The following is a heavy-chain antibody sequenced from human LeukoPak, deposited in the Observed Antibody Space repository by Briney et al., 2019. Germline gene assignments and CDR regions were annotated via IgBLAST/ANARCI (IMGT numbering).Heavy chain of an antibody. CDR1: GFTVDTYW. D-gene: IGHD3-16*01. V-gene: IGHV3-7*01. J-gene: IGHJ4*02. Sequence: GGSLRFSCVASGFTVDTYWMSWVRQAPGKGLDWVAHIKEDGTRKYYVDSVRGRFTISRDNAKNSLFLQMNSLRVEDTAVFYCVAWGSLVVWGQGTLVTVSS. CDR2: IKEDGTRK. CDR3: VAWGSLVV.